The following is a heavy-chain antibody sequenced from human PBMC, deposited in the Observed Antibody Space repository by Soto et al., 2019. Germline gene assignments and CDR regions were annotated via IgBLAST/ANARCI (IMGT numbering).Heavy chain of an antibody. J-gene: IGHJ4*02. CDR1: GFTFSSYA. D-gene: IGHD1-7*01. CDR3: VKGWGCAGTTFYAY. CDR2: ISGSGGGT. V-gene: IGHV3-23*01. Sequence: EVQLLESGGGLVQPGGSLRLSCAASGFTFSSYAMSWVRQAPGKGLEWVSAISGSGGGTYYAVSVKGRFTISRDNSKNTLYLQRNRLRAEDTAVYYCVKGWGCAGTTFYAYWGQGTLVTVSS.